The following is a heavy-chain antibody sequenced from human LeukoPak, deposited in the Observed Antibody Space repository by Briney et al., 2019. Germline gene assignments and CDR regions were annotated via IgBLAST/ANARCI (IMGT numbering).Heavy chain of an antibody. J-gene: IGHJ4*02. V-gene: IGHV4-59*01. CDR1: GGSISSYY. D-gene: IGHD3-22*01. CDR3: ARDLSQYDRSGYCLGY. Sequence: SETLSLTCTVSGGSISSYYWSWIRQPPGKGLEWIGYIYYSGSTNYNPSLRSRVTISVDTSNNQFSLKLSFVTAADTAVYYCARDLSQYDRSGYCLGYWGQGTLVTVSS. CDR2: IYYSGST.